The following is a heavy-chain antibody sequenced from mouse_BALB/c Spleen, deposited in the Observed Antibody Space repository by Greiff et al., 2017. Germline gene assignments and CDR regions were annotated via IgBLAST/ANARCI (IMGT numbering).Heavy chain of an antibody. Sequence: EVKLQESGPGLVKPSQSLSLTCSVTGYSITSGYYWNWIRQFPGNKLEWMGYISYDGSNNYNPSLKNRISITRDTSKNQFFLKLNSVTTEDTATYYCARNYGSTYYYAMDYWGQGTSVTVSS. CDR2: ISYDGSN. V-gene: IGHV3-6*02. J-gene: IGHJ4*01. CDR1: GYSITSGYY. D-gene: IGHD1-1*01. CDR3: ARNYGSTYYYAMDY.